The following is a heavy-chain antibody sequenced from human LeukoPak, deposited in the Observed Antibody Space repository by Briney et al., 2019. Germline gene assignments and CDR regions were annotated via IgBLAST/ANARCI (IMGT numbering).Heavy chain of an antibody. CDR2: INPNSGGT. CDR1: GYTFTGYY. CDR3: ARDARYGSGWYYFDY. Sequence: GASVKVSCKASGYTFTGYYMHWVRQAPGQGLEWMGWINPNSGGTNYAQKFQGRVTMTRDTSISTAYMELSRLRSDDTAVYYCARDARYGSGWYYFDYWGQGTLVTVSS. V-gene: IGHV1-2*02. J-gene: IGHJ4*02. D-gene: IGHD6-19*01.